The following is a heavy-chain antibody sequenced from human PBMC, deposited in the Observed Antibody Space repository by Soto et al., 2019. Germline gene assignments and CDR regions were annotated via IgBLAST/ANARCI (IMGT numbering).Heavy chain of an antibody. CDR3: ARDPPPAYDFWSGYYFDYYYGMDV. Sequence: PSQTLSLTCAISGDSVSSNSAAWNWIRQSPSRGLEWLGRTYYRSKWYNDYAVSAKSRITINPDTSKNQFSLQLNSVTPEDTAVYYCARDPPPAYDFWSGYYFDYYYGMDVWGQGTTVTVSS. CDR1: GDSVSSNSAA. CDR2: TYYRSKWYN. V-gene: IGHV6-1*01. D-gene: IGHD3-3*01. J-gene: IGHJ6*02.